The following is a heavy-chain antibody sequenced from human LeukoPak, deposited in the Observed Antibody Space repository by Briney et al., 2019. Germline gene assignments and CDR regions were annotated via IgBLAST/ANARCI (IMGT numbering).Heavy chain of an antibody. V-gene: IGHV3-23*01. Sequence: GGSLRLSCAASGLTFSSYAVSWVRQAPGKGLERVSAISGSGGSTYYADSVKGRFTISRDNSKNTVYLQMNSLRAEDTAVYYCAKVSTTVTTYYYYYMDVWGNGTTVTVSS. J-gene: IGHJ6*03. CDR1: GLTFSSYA. D-gene: IGHD4-11*01. CDR2: ISGSGGST. CDR3: AKVSTTVTTYYYYYMDV.